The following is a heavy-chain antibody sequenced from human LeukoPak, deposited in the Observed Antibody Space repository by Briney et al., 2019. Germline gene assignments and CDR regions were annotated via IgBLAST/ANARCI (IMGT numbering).Heavy chain of an antibody. D-gene: IGHD2-15*01. Sequence: PSETLSLTCAVYGGSFSGYYWSWIRQPPGKGLEWIGEINHSGSTNYNPSLTSRVTISVDTSKNQFSLKPSSVTAADTAVYYCARVQGRCSGGSCYRRTAESGSFTINWFDPWGQGTLVTVSS. CDR1: GGSFSGYY. CDR3: ARVQGRCSGGSCYRRTAESGSFTINWFDP. V-gene: IGHV4-34*01. J-gene: IGHJ5*02. CDR2: INHSGST.